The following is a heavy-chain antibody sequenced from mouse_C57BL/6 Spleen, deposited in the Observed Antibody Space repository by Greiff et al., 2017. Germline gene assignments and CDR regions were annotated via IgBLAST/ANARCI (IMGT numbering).Heavy chain of an antibody. V-gene: IGHV2-2*01. CDR3: VKDGDYDGSSYVDWYFDV. J-gene: IGHJ1*03. CDR1: GFSFTSYG. CDR2: IWSGGST. D-gene: IGHD1-1*01. Sequence: QVQLKESGPGLVQPSQCLSISCTASGFSFTSYGVPWVRQSPGKGLEWLGVIWSGGSTDYNAAFISRLSIIKDNSKSKVFFKMNSLQADDTAKYYCVKDGDYDGSSYVDWYFDVWGTGTTVTVSS.